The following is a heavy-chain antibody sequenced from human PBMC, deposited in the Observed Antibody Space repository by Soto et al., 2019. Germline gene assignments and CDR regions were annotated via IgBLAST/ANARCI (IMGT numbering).Heavy chain of an antibody. CDR3: ARDTYYYDSSGYYYRGSSGY. CDR1: GYTFTSYY. CDR2: INPSGGST. J-gene: IGHJ4*02. Sequence: QVQLVQSGAEVKKPGASVKVSCKASGYTFTSYYMHWVRQAPGQGLEWMGIINPSGGSTSYAQKFQGRVTMTRDTSTSTVYMELSSLRSEDTAVYYCARDTYYYDSSGYYYRGSSGYWGQGTLVTVSS. D-gene: IGHD3-22*01. V-gene: IGHV1-46*01.